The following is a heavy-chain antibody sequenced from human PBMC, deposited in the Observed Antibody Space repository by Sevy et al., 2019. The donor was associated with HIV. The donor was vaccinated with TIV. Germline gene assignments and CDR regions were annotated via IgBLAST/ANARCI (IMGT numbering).Heavy chain of an antibody. V-gene: IGHV3-64D*06. Sequence: GSLRLSCSASGFTFSSYAMHWVRQAPGKGLEYVSAISSNGGSTYYADSVKDRFTISRDNSKNTLYLQMSSLRAEDTAVYYCVKDRVSYYDSSGYFDYWGQGTLVIVSS. CDR3: VKDRVSYYDSSGYFDY. J-gene: IGHJ4*02. CDR1: GFTFSSYA. D-gene: IGHD3-22*01. CDR2: ISSNGGST.